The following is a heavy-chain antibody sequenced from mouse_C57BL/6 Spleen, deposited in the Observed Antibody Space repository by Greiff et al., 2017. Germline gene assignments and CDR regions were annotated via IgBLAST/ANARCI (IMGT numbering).Heavy chain of an antibody. D-gene: IGHD3-2*02. CDR1: GFTFSSYA. CDR3: AREYSSGDYFDY. CDR2: ISDGGSYT. V-gene: IGHV5-4*01. J-gene: IGHJ2*01. Sequence: EVKLMESGGGLVKPGGSLKLSCAASGFTFSSYAMSWVRQTPEKRLEWVATISDGGSYTDYPDNVKGRFTISRDNAKNNLYLQMSHLKSEDTAMYYCAREYSSGDYFDYWGQGTTLTVSS.